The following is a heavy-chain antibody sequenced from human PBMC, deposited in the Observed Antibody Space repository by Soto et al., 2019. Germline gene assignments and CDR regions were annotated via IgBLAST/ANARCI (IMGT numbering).Heavy chain of an antibody. CDR2: NDPSDSQT. Sequence: YLVPGYWFILVLDKPGKGLEWMGRNDPSDSQTYYRPPFRGRVTISVTKSVTPLLLPGSCLRAWDSAMYFCARKIYDSDTGPNFQASFDPWGQGTLVTVSS. CDR3: ARKIYDSDTGPNFQASFDP. D-gene: IGHD3-22*01. J-gene: IGHJ5*02. CDR1: YLVPGYW. V-gene: IGHV5-10-1*01.